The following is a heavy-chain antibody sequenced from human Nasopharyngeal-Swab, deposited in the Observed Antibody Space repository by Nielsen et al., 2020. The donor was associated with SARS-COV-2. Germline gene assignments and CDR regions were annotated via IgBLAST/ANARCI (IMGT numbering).Heavy chain of an antibody. J-gene: IGHJ3*02. V-gene: IGHV1-69*13. Sequence: SVKVSCKASGGTFSSYAIRWVRQAPGQGLEWMGGIIPIFGTANYAQKFQGRVTITADESTSTAYMELSSLRSEDTAVYYCTTQLGDAFDIWGQGTMVTVSS. D-gene: IGHD6-6*01. CDR2: IIPIFGTA. CDR1: GGTFSSYA. CDR3: TTQLGDAFDI.